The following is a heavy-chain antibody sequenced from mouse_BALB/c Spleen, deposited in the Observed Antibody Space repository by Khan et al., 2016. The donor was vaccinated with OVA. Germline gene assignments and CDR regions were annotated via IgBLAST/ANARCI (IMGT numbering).Heavy chain of an antibody. D-gene: IGHD6-1*01. J-gene: IGHJ2*01. Sequence: QVQLQQPGAELVKPGASVKLSCKASGYTFTSYWIHWVKQRPGQGLEWIGEINPSNGRTNYNEKFKSKATLTVDKSSSTAYMQLSSPTSEDSAVYYCARVITRDYWGQGTTLTVSS. CDR3: ARVITRDY. V-gene: IGHV1S81*02. CDR2: INPSNGRT. CDR1: GYTFTSYW.